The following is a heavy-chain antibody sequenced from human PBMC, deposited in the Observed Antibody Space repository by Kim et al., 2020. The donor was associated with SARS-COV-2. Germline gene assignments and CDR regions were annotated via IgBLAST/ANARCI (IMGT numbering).Heavy chain of an antibody. CDR2: ISGGGDNT. CDR3: AKQRGALMPAAAIY. J-gene: IGHJ4*02. D-gene: IGHD2-2*01. V-gene: IGHV3-23*01. CDR1: GFTFSNYA. Sequence: GGSLRLSCAASGFTFSNYAMSWVRQAPGEGLEWVSAISGGGDNTYYADSVRGRFTISRDNSKNTLYLQMNSLKTEDTAVYHCAKQRGALMPAAAIYWGQGTLVTVSS.